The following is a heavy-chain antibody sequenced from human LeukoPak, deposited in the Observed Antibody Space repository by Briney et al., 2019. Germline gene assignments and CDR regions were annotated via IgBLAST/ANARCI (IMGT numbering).Heavy chain of an antibody. V-gene: IGHV1-69*13. CDR3: ARDQDCSGGTCYSPNFDD. CDR2: IIPIFDTV. D-gene: IGHD2-15*01. Sequence: SVKVSCKASGGTFSSYAISWVRQAPGQGLEWMGGIIPIFDTVNYAQKFQGRVTITADESASTAYMELSSLRSEDTAVYYCARDQDCSGGTCYSPNFDDWGQGTQVTVSS. J-gene: IGHJ4*02. CDR1: GGTFSSYA.